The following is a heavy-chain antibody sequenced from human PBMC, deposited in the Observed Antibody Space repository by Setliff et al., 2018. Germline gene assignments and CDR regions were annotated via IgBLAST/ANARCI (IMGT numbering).Heavy chain of an antibody. J-gene: IGHJ4*02. Sequence: LSLTCTVSGYPINTHYWSWIRQPPGKGLEWIGYIYYSGNTNYNPSLKSRVTISVDTSKNQFSLKLSSVTAADTAVYFCARGYYNFLSGYYTPYYFDYWGQGTLVTVSS. V-gene: IGHV4-59*11. CDR1: GYPINTHY. D-gene: IGHD3-3*01. CDR3: ARGYYNFLSGYYTPYYFDY. CDR2: IYYSGNT.